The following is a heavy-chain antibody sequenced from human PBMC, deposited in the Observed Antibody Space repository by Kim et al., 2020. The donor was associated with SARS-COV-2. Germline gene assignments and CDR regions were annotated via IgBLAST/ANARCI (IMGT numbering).Heavy chain of an antibody. CDR1: GGSFSGYY. J-gene: IGHJ4*02. CDR2: INHSGST. CDR3: ARGVDYYGSGSYADY. Sequence: SETLSLTCAVYGGSFSGYYWSWIRQPPGKGLEWIGEINHSGSTNYNPSLKSRVTISVDTSKNQSSLKLSSVTAADPAAFYCARGVDYYGSGSYADYWGQG. D-gene: IGHD3-10*01. V-gene: IGHV4-34*01.